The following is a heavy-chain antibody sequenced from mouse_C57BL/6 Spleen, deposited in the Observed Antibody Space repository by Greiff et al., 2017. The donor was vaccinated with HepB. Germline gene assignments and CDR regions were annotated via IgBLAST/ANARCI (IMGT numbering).Heavy chain of an antibody. Sequence: QVQLQQPGAELVKPGASVKLSCKASGYTFTSYWMQWVQQRPGQGLEWIGEIDPSDSYTNYNQKFKGQSTLTVDTSSSTAYMPLSSLTSEDSALYYCASPPLYYYGSVDVWGTGTTVTVSS. CDR3: ASPPLYYYGSVDV. CDR2: IDPSDSYT. J-gene: IGHJ1*03. CDR1: GYTFTSYW. D-gene: IGHD1-1*01. V-gene: IGHV1-50*01.